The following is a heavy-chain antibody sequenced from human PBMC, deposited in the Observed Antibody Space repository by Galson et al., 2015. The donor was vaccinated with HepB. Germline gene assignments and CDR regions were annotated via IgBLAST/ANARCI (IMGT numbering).Heavy chain of an antibody. Sequence: SETLSLTCTVSGGSISSYYWSWIRQPPGKGLEWIGYIYYSGSTNYNPSLKSRVTISVDTSKNQFSLKLSSVTAADTAVYYCARVARAGAAAGWFDPWGQGTLVTVSS. V-gene: IGHV4-59*01. CDR1: GGSISSYY. CDR3: ARVARAGAAAGWFDP. J-gene: IGHJ5*02. D-gene: IGHD6-13*01. CDR2: IYYSGST.